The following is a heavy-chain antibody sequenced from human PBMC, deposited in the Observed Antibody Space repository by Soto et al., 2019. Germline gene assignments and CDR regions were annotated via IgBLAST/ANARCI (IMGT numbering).Heavy chain of an antibody. J-gene: IGHJ6*02. D-gene: IGHD3-16*01. CDR2: ISSGDSFI. V-gene: IGHV3-11*01. CDR1: GFTFSDYD. Sequence: QVQLVESGGGLVKPGGSLRLSCAASGFTFSDYDMSWIRQAPGKGLEYISYISSGDSFIYYADSVKGRFTISRDTAKTSLYLQINSLRADDTALYYCARHRYYEGSVPGYGMDVWGQGTTVTVSS. CDR3: ARHRYYEGSVPGYGMDV.